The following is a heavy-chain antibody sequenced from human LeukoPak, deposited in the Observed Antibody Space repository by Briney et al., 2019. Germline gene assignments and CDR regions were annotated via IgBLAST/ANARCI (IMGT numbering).Heavy chain of an antibody. V-gene: IGHV4-59*08. J-gene: IGHJ5*02. CDR3: ARTEPSDLPVAGGVWFDP. CDR2: ISNSETT. Sequence: SETLSLTCTVSGGSITSYQWSWIRQPPGKGLEWIGYISNSETTNYNPSLKSRVTISVDTSKNQFSLNLSSVTAADTPVYYCARTEPSDLPVAGGVWFDPWGQGTLVTVSS. D-gene: IGHD6-19*01. CDR1: GGSITSYQ.